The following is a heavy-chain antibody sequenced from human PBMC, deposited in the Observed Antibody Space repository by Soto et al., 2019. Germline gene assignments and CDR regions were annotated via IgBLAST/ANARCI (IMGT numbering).Heavy chain of an antibody. CDR2: IYYSGST. CDR1: GGSISSSNYY. Sequence: PSETLTLTCTVSGGSISSSNYYWGWIRQPPGKGLEWIGSIYYSGSTYYNPSLKSRVTISVDTSKNQFSLKLSSVTAAATAVYYCATQEVGGSYVYTFDPWGQGPLVTVSS. J-gene: IGHJ5*02. D-gene: IGHD1-26*01. V-gene: IGHV4-39*01. CDR3: ATQEVGGSYVYTFDP.